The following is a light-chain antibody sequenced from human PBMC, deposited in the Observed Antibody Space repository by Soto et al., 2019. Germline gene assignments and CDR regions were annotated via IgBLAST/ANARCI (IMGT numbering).Light chain of an antibody. CDR3: SSYTSSSTLYV. CDR2: DVG. V-gene: IGLV2-14*01. J-gene: IGLJ1*01. CDR1: KSDVGGYNY. Sequence: QSALTQHASVSGSPGQSITISCTGKKSDVGGYNYVSWYQQHPGKAPELMIYDVGNRPSGVSNRFSGSKSGNTASLTIFGLQAEDEADYYCSSYTSSSTLYVFGTGTKVTV.